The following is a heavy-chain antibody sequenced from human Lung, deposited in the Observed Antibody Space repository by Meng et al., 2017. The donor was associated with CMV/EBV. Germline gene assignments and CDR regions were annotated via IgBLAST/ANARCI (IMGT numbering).Heavy chain of an antibody. D-gene: IGHD3-16*01. CDR2: VFYTGTT. CDR1: GGSTNSYY. Sequence: LSCTVSGGSTNSYYWTWIRQAPGKGLEWIGYVFYTGTTKYNPSLKSRVTMSLDTSKSHFSLKLTSVTAADTAIYYCARGRAQIGWFYPWGQGTLVTVSS. V-gene: IGHV4-59*01. J-gene: IGHJ5*02. CDR3: ARGRAQIGWFYP.